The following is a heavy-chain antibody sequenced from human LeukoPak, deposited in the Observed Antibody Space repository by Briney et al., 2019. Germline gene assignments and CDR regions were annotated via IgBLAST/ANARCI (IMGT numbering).Heavy chain of an antibody. Sequence: GSLILSCAASGFTFFTYSMIWVRQAPGKGLEWVSAISDSGGSTYYADSVKGRFTISRDNSKNTLYLQMNSLRAEDTAVYYCARDTPGGSHGDYDYWGQGTLVTVSS. CDR3: ARDTPGGSHGDYDY. V-gene: IGHV3-23*01. CDR2: ISDSGGST. J-gene: IGHJ4*02. CDR1: GFTFFTYS. D-gene: IGHD4-17*01.